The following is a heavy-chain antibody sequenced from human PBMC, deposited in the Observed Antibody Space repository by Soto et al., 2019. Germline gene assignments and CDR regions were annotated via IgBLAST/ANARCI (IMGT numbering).Heavy chain of an antibody. J-gene: IGHJ4*02. CDR3: ARRRDDGYHFYRFDY. Sequence: GESLKISCKGSGYSFTTYWISWVRQMPGKGLEWMGRIDPSDSYTSYSPSFQGHVTISADKSLSTAYLQWSSLKASDTAMYYCARRRDDGYHFYRFDYWGQGSLVTVSS. CDR1: GYSFTTYW. V-gene: IGHV5-10-1*01. D-gene: IGHD5-12*01. CDR2: IDPSDSYT.